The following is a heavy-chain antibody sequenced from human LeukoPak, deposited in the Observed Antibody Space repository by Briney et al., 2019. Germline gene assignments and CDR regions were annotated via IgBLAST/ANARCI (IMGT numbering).Heavy chain of an antibody. CDR2: ISWNSGSI. V-gene: IGHV3-9*01. D-gene: IGHD3-22*01. CDR1: GFTFDDYA. CDR3: AKDSLAYYYDSSGYVDY. J-gene: IGHJ4*02. Sequence: PGGSLRLSCAASGFTFDDYAMHWARQAPGKGLEWVSGISWNSGSIGYADSVKGRFTISRDNAKNSLYLQMNSLRAEDTALYYCAKDSLAYYYDSSGYVDYWGQGTLVTVSS.